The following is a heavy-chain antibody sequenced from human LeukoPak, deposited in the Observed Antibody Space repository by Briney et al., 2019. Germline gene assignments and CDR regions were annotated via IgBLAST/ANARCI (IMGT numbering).Heavy chain of an antibody. Sequence: GGSLRLSCLTSGFTLSTNAMSWVRQAPGKGLEWISGISGSGASTYYADSVKGRFTISRDDSRNTLYLQMNSLRGDDTAVYYCAKDVGKWESLHFFDYWGQGTLVTVFS. J-gene: IGHJ4*02. CDR1: GFTLSTNA. CDR2: ISGSGAST. D-gene: IGHD1-26*01. V-gene: IGHV3-23*01. CDR3: AKDVGKWESLHFFDY.